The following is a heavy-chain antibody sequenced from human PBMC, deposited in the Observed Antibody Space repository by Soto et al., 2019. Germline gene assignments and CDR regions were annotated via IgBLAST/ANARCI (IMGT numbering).Heavy chain of an antibody. D-gene: IGHD2-15*01. Sequence: ISSSSALLGLIRQVPGKGLEWIGSMFYRVNSYYNPSPRSRVTMYVDSSKNQFSLKLSSVTAADTAVFYCARHLVVGDTTYNWFDLWGQGTLVTVSS. CDR3: ARHLVVGDTTYNWFDL. J-gene: IGHJ5*02. CDR1: ISSSSAL. V-gene: IGHV4-39*01. CDR2: MFYRVNS.